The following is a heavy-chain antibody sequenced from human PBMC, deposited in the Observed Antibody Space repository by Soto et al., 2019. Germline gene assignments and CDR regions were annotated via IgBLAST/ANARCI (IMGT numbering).Heavy chain of an antibody. CDR1: GFTVSSNY. D-gene: IGHD3-10*01. J-gene: IGHJ4*02. CDR3: ARGLVWFGELSGFDY. V-gene: IGHV3-53*01. Sequence: QLVESGGGLIQPGGFLRLSCAASGFTVSSNYMTWVRQAPGKGLEWVSVIYSGGSTYFADSVKGRFTISRDNSKNTVYLQMNSLRAEDTAMYYCARGLVWFGELSGFDYWGQGTLVTVSS. CDR2: IYSGGST.